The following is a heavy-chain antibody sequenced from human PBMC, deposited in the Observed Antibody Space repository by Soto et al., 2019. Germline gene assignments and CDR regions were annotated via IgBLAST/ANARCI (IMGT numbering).Heavy chain of an antibody. D-gene: IGHD3-22*01. Sequence: VSLRLSCAASGFTVSRYSMNWVRQAPGRGPEWVSSIGSGGSFIYYADSLKGRFTISRDNAKNSLYLQMTSLRAEDTAVYYCVRLYDSSGYYYFDYWGQGTSVTVSS. CDR1: GFTVSRYS. V-gene: IGHV3-21*01. CDR2: IGSGGSFI. J-gene: IGHJ4*01. CDR3: VRLYDSSGYYYFDY.